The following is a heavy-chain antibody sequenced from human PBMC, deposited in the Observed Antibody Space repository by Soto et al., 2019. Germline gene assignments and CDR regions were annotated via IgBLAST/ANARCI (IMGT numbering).Heavy chain of an antibody. V-gene: IGHV5-51*01. J-gene: IGHJ4*01. D-gene: IGHD3-10*01. CDR1: GYSFTTYW. CDR2: IYPGGSDT. CDR3: ARHSTSAPKDY. Sequence: GESLKISCKGSGYSFTTYWIAWVRQMPGKGLEWVGIIYPGGSDTRYSPSFEGHVTISVDKSISTAFLQWNSLKASYNAIYYCARHSTSAPKDYWGQGTLVTVSS.